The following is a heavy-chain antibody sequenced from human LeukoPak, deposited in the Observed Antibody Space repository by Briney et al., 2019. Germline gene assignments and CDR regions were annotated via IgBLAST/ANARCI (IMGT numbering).Heavy chain of an antibody. CDR2: IYYSGST. D-gene: IGHD5-24*01. CDR1: GGSISSSSYY. J-gene: IGHJ3*02. Sequence: SETLSLTCTVSGGSISSSSYYWGWIRQPPGKGLEWIGSIYYSGSTYYNPSLKSRVTISVDTSKNQFSLKLSSVTAADTAVYYCARRSRASMARLAFDIWGQGTMVTVSS. V-gene: IGHV4-39*07. CDR3: ARRSRASMARLAFDI.